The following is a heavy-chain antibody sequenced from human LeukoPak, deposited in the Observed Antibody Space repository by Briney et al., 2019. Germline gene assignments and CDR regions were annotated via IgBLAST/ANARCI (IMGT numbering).Heavy chain of an antibody. D-gene: IGHD4-17*01. J-gene: IGHJ5*02. Sequence: GGSLRLSCAASGFTFSSYAMHWVRQAPGKGLEYVSGISSDGGSPFHVNSVKGRLTISRDNSKNTLYLQMNSLRAEDTAVYYCARCGDYNSFEWFDPWGQGTLVTVSS. CDR1: GFTFSSYA. CDR2: ISSDGGSP. CDR3: ARCGDYNSFEWFDP. V-gene: IGHV3-64*01.